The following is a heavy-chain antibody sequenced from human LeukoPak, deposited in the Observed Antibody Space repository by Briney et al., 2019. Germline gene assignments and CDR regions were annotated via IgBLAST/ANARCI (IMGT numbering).Heavy chain of an antibody. D-gene: IGHD1-20*01. J-gene: IGHJ4*02. Sequence: GGSLRLSCAASGFTFDDYAMHWVRQAPGKGLEWVSGISWNSGSIGYADSVKGRFTISRDNAKNSLYLQMNSLRAEDTALYYCAKEITGTMLFDYWGQGTLVTVSS. CDR2: ISWNSGSI. V-gene: IGHV3-9*01. CDR3: AKEITGTMLFDY. CDR1: GFTFDDYA.